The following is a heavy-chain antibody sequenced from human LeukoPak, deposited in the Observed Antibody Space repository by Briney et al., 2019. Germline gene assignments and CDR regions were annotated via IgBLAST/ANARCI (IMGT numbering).Heavy chain of an antibody. J-gene: IGHJ4*02. CDR3: ARRYYYDRSGQRTYYFDY. D-gene: IGHD3-22*01. V-gene: IGHV4-39*01. CDR1: GDSISGSNYY. CDR2: VYYSGRT. Sequence: SETLSLTCSVSGDSISGSNYYWGWIRQPPGKGLEWIGQVYYSGRTYYNPSLKSRVTISVDTGKSQFSLKLNSVTAADTAVYYCARRYYYDRSGQRTYYFDYWGQGTLVTVSS.